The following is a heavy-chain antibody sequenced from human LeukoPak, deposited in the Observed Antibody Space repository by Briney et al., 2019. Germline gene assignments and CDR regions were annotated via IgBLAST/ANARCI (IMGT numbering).Heavy chain of an antibody. D-gene: IGHD1-26*01. CDR3: ARDGYSGSYYRLYYFFMDV. CDR2: ISGRGDNM. J-gene: IGHJ6*03. V-gene: IGHV3-23*01. CDR1: KFTFNNYA. Sequence: PGGSLRLSCLASKFTFNNYAMTWVRQAPGKGLEWVASISGRGDNMEYADSVKGRFTISRDNSENTLYLQMNSLRGEDTAVYYCARDGYSGSYYRLYYFFMDVWGKGTTVTVSS.